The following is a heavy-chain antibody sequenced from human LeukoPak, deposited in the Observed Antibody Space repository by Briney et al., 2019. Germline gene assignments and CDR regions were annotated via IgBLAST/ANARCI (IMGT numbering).Heavy chain of an antibody. V-gene: IGHV3-23*01. CDR3: AKGDYYGSGSTFKNGMDV. D-gene: IGHD3-10*01. Sequence: GGSLRLSCAASGFTFSSYAMSWVRQAPGKGLEWVSAVTASAGNTYYADSVKGRFTISRDNSKNTLYLQVNSLRAEDMAVYYCAKGDYYGSGSTFKNGMDVWGQGTTVTVSS. CDR1: GFTFSSYA. J-gene: IGHJ6*02. CDR2: VTASAGNT.